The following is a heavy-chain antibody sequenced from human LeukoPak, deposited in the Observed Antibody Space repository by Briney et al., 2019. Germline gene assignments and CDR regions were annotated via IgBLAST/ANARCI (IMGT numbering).Heavy chain of an antibody. CDR3: ASGRRDFWSGSALDY. Sequence: TETLSLTCAVDGETFSGYQWSWIRQFPGKGLEWIGEINHSGSTNYNPSLKSRVTISVDTSKNQFSLKLSSVTAADTAVYYCASGRRDFWSGSALDYWGQGTLVTVSS. V-gene: IGHV4-34*01. CDR2: INHSGST. CDR1: GETFSGYQ. D-gene: IGHD3-3*01. J-gene: IGHJ4*02.